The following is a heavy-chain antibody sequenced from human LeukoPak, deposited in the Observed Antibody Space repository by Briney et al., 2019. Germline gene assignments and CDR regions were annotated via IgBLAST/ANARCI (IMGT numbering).Heavy chain of an antibody. CDR1: GYTFTSYG. V-gene: IGHV1-18*01. CDR2: ISAYNGNT. D-gene: IGHD3-3*01. Sequence: ASVKVSCKASGYTFTSYGISWVRQAPGQGLEWMGWISAYNGNTNYAQKPQGRVTMTTDTSTSTAYMELRSLRSDDTAVYYCAREVSPKYYDFWSGYYRGGLLYYFDYWGQGTLVTVSS. CDR3: AREVSPKYYDFWSGYYRGGLLYYFDY. J-gene: IGHJ4*02.